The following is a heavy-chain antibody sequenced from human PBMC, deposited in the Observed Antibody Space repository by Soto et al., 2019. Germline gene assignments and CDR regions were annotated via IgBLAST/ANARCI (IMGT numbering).Heavy chain of an antibody. V-gene: IGHV3-21*01. CDR2: ISSSSSYI. Sequence: EVQLVESGGGLVKPGGSLRLSCAASGFTFSSYSMNWVRQAPGKGLEWVSSISSSSSYIHYADSVKGRFTISRDNAKNSLYLQMNSLRAEDTAVYYCASDPSYSPAPWFDPWGQGTLVTVSS. CDR3: ASDPSYSPAPWFDP. CDR1: GFTFSSYS. D-gene: IGHD3-10*01. J-gene: IGHJ5*02.